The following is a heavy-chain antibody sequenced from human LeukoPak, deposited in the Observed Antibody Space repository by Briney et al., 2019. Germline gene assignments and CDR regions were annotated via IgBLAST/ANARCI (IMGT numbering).Heavy chain of an antibody. J-gene: IGHJ5*02. V-gene: IGHV4-39*01. CDR1: GGSISSSSYY. CDR2: IYYSGST. D-gene: IGHD6-13*01. Sequence: TSETLSLTCTVSGGSISSSSYYWGWIRQPPGKGLEWIGSIYYSGSTYYNPSLKSRVTISVDTSKNQFSLKLSSVTAVDTAVYYCARLRSSSWYPGWFDPWGQGTLVTVSS. CDR3: ARLRSSSWYPGWFDP.